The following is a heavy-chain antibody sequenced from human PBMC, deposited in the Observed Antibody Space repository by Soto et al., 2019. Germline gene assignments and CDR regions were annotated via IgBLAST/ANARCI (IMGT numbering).Heavy chain of an antibody. CDR1: GGSISSGGYY. V-gene: IGHV4-31*03. CDR3: ASLYSSSSTDDAFDI. D-gene: IGHD6-6*01. J-gene: IGHJ3*02. CDR2: IYYSGST. Sequence: SETLSLTCTVSGGSISSGGYYWSWIRQHPGKGLEWIGYIYYSGSTYYNPSLKSRVTISVDTSKNQFSLKLSSVTAADTAVYYCASLYSSSSTDDAFDIWGQGTMVTVSS.